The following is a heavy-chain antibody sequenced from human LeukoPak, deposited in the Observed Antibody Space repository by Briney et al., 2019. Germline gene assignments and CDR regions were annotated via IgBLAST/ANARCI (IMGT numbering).Heavy chain of an antibody. D-gene: IGHD4/OR15-4a*01. J-gene: IGHJ4*02. CDR1: GYTFTGYY. V-gene: IGHV1-2*02. Sequence: ASVKVSCKASGYTFTGYYMHWVRQAPGQGLEWMGWISPNSGATNYAEKFRGRVTMARDTSINTVYMEMSSLRSDDTAAYYCARDLWGWGSDYLDYWGQGTLVTVSS. CDR3: ARDLWGWGSDYLDY. CDR2: ISPNSGAT.